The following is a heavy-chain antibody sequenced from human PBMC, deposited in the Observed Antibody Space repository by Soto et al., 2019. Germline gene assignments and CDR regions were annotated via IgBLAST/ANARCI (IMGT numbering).Heavy chain of an antibody. CDR2: IKSKTDGGTT. D-gene: IGHD2-2*01. CDR1: GFTFSNAW. CDR3: TTDIAIVVVPAAPGDY. J-gene: IGHJ4*02. Sequence: GGSLRLSCAASGFTFSNAWMSWVRQAPGKGLEWVGRIKSKTDGGTTDYAAPVKGRFTISRDDSKNTLYLQMNSLKTEDTAVYYCTTDIAIVVVPAAPGDYWGQGTLVTVSS. V-gene: IGHV3-15*01.